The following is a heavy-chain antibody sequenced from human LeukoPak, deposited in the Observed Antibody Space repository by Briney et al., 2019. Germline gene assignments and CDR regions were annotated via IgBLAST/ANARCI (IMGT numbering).Heavy chain of an antibody. CDR3: AGSVFDY. D-gene: IGHD5/OR15-5a*01. CDR2: INSSSSTI. Sequence: GGSLRLSCAASGFTFSNFGMNRVRQAPGKGLEWVSYINSSSSTIYYADSVKGRFTISRDNARNSLSLQMNSLRAEDTAVYYCAGSVFDYWGQGTLVTVSS. CDR1: GFTFSNFG. J-gene: IGHJ4*02. V-gene: IGHV3-48*01.